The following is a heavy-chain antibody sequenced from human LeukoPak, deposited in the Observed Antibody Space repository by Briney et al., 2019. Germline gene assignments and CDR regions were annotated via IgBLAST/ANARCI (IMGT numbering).Heavy chain of an antibody. CDR2: INTNTGNP. D-gene: IGHD3-9*01. V-gene: IGHV7-4-1*02. J-gene: IGHJ4*02. CDR1: GYTFTSYA. CDR3: ARDGLRPIYDILTGFVDY. Sequence: ASVKVSCKASGYTFTSYAMNWVRQAPGQGLEWMGWINTNTGNPTYAQGFTGRFVFSLDTSVSTAYLQISSLKAEDTAVYYCARDGLRPIYDILTGFVDYWGQGTLVTVSS.